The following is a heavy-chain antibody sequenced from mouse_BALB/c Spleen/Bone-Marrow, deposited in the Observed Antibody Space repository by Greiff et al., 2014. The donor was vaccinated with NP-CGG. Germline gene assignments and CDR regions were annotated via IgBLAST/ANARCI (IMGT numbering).Heavy chain of an antibody. J-gene: IGHJ1*01. CDR2: IWAGGGA. CDR3: ARVYLWYFDV. Sequence: VNLVESGPGLVAPSQSLSITCTVSGFSLTSYGVHWVRQPPGKGLEWLGVIWAGGGANYYSDLMSRLSISKDNSKSQVFLKMNSLHTDDTSMYSSARVYLWYFDVWGAGTTLTVSS. D-gene: IGHD2-3*01. V-gene: IGHV2-9*02. CDR1: GFSLTSYG.